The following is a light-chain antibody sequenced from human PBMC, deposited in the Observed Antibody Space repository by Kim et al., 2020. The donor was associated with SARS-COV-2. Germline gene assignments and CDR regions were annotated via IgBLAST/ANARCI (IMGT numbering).Light chain of an antibody. CDR2: EDN. Sequence: GKTVTIPCTHSMVTNASNYVQWYQQRPGSAPTTVIYEDNQRPSGVPDRVSGSIDSSSNSASLTISGLKTEDEADYCCQSYDSSNRVFGGGTKLTVL. CDR1: MVTNASNY. J-gene: IGLJ3*02. CDR3: QSYDSSNRV. V-gene: IGLV6-57*03.